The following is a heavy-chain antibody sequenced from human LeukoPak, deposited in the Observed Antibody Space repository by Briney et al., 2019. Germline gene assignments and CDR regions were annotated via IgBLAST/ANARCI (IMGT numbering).Heavy chain of an antibody. V-gene: IGHV3-30-3*01. J-gene: IGHJ3*02. CDR3: ARDNDYGDYPDAFDI. CDR2: ISYDGSNK. D-gene: IGHD4-17*01. Sequence: PGGSLRLSCAASGFTFSSYAMHWVRQAPGKGPEWVAVISYDGSNKYYADSVKGRFTISRDNSKNTLYLQMNSLRAEDTAVYYCARDNDYGDYPDAFDIWGQGTMVTVSS. CDR1: GFTFSSYA.